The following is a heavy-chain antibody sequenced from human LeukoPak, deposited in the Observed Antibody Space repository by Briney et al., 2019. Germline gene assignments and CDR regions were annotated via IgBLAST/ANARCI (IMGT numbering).Heavy chain of an antibody. Sequence: ASVKVSCKASGYTFTSYGISWVRQAPGQGLEWMGWISAYSGNTNYAQKLQGRVTMTTDTSTSTAYMELRSLRSDDTAVYYCARDDAIVGATNHPPYNWFDPWGQGTLVTVSS. CDR3: ARDDAIVGATNHPPYNWFDP. CDR1: GYTFTSYG. J-gene: IGHJ5*02. V-gene: IGHV1-18*01. D-gene: IGHD1-26*01. CDR2: ISAYSGNT.